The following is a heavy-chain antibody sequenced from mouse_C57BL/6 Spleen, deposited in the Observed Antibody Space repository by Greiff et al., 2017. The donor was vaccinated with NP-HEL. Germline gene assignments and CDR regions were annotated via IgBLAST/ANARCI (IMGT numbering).Heavy chain of an antibody. CDR2: IYPGDGDT. J-gene: IGHJ1*03. D-gene: IGHD1-1*01. CDR3: ARSGYYGSSWYFDV. Sequence: VQLQQSGPELVKPGASVKISCKASGYAFSSSWMNWVKQRPGKGLEWIGRIYPGDGDTNYNGKFKGKATLTADKSSSTAYMQLSSLTSEDSAVYVCARSGYYGSSWYFDVWGTGTTVTVSS. CDR1: GYAFSSSW. V-gene: IGHV1-82*01.